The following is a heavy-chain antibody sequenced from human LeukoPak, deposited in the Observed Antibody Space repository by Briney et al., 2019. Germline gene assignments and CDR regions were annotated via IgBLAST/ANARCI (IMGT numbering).Heavy chain of an antibody. CDR3: ARGRCRNSGCRPYFDY. J-gene: IGHJ4*02. D-gene: IGHD3-22*01. V-gene: IGHV4-59*01. CDR2: IYYSEST. CDR1: GDSISNYY. Sequence: PSETLSLTCTVSGDSISNYYWSWIRQPPGKGLEWIGYIYYSESTNYNPSLESRVTISTDTSKSQFSLNLRSVTAEDTGIYYCARGRCRNSGCRPYFDYWGQGTQVTVSS.